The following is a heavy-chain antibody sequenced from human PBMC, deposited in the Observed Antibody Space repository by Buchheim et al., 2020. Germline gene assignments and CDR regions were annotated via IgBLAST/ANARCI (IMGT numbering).Heavy chain of an antibody. J-gene: IGHJ4*02. CDR1: GFTFTTFW. V-gene: IGHV3-74*01. CDR3: AREVRGHAYFDT. CDR2: INPDGSDR. Sequence: EVQLVESGGGLIQPGGSLRLSCAASGFTFTTFWMHWVRQVPGKRLMWVSRINPDGSDRSYAASVRGRFTISRDNAENTLYLQMNSLRVEDTGVYSCAREVRGHAYFDTWGQGT.